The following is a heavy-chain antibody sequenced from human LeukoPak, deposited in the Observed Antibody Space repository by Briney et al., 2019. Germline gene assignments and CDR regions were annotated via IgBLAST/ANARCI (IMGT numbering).Heavy chain of an antibody. V-gene: IGHV3-23*01. D-gene: IGHD3-22*01. Sequence: GGSLRLSCAASGFTFGSYGMSWVRQAPGKGLEWVTFITPNADRTSYADSVEGRFTISRDNPRNTLYMQMNSLRDEDTAIYYCAIMHGYYDGSGYWVQWGQGTLVTVSS. CDR2: ITPNADRT. J-gene: IGHJ1*01. CDR1: GFTFGSYG. CDR3: AIMHGYYDGSGYWVQ.